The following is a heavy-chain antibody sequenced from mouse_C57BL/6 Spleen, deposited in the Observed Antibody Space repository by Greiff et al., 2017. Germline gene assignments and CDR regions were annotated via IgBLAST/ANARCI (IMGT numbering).Heavy chain of an antibody. CDR1: GYTFTDYE. V-gene: IGHV1-15*01. D-gene: IGHD1-1*01. J-gene: IGHJ2*01. CDR3: TRRGTTVVATFDY. Sequence: QVQLQQSGAELVRPGASVTLSCKASGYTFTDYEMHWVKQTPVHGLEWIGAIDPETGGTAYNQKFKGKAILTADKSSSTAYMELRSLTSEDSAVYYGTRRGTTVVATFDYWGQGTTLTVSS. CDR2: IDPETGGT.